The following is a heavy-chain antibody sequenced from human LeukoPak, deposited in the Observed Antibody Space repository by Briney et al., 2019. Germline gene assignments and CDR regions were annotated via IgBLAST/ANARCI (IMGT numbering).Heavy chain of an antibody. V-gene: IGHV3-48*02. CDR3: ARDLSTMTFFDL. D-gene: IGHD1-1*01. CDR1: EFTFSSYN. CDR2: ITSSGSTI. Sequence: PGGSLRLSCVASEFTFSSYNMNWVRQAPGKGLEWVSYITSSGSTIYYADSVKGRFTISRDNAKNSLYLQMNSLRDEDTAVYYCARDLSTMTFFDLWGRGTLVTVSS. J-gene: IGHJ2*01.